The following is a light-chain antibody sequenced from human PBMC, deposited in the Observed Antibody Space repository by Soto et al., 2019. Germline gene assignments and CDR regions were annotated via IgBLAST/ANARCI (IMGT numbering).Light chain of an antibody. CDR1: SSDVGYDNY. J-gene: IGLJ3*02. V-gene: IGLV2-14*01. Sequence: QSALTQPASVSGSPGQSITISCTGTSSDVGYDNYVSWFKQHPGKDPKLMIYEVSRRPSGVSNRFSGSKSANTASLTISGHQAKDEADYYCTSHTARSTWVFGGRTKLTAL. CDR3: TSHTARSTWV. CDR2: EVS.